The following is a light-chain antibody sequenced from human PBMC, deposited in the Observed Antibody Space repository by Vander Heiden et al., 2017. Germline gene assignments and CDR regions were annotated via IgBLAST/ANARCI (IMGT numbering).Light chain of an antibody. CDR3: QAWDSSNYV. V-gene: IGLV3-1*01. CDR1: KLGDKY. CDR2: QDS. J-gene: IGLJ1*01. Sequence: SYELTQPPSVSVSPGQTASITCSADKLGDKYACWYQQKPGQSPVLVIYQDSKRPSGIPERFSGSNSGNTATLTISGTQAMDEADYYCQAWDSSNYVFGTGTKVTVL.